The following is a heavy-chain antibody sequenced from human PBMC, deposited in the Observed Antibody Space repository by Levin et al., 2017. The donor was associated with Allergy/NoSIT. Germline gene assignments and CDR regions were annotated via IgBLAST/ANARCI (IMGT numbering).Heavy chain of an antibody. CDR1: GFSLSDYR. D-gene: IGHD3-22*01. CDR2: IKQDGSEK. CDR3: ARRAHYYDASGYYATYFDN. J-gene: IGHJ4*02. V-gene: IGHV3-7*01. Sequence: QAGGSLRLSCAVSGFSLSDYRMSWVRQAPGKGLEWVANIKQDGSEKFYVDSVKGRFNISRDNAKNSLHLQMDSLRVEDTAVYYCARRAHYYDASGYYATYFDNWGQGALVTVSS.